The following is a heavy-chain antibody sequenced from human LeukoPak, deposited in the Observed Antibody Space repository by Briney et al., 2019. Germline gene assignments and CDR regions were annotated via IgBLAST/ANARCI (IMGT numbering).Heavy chain of an antibody. V-gene: IGHV5-51*01. CDR2: IYPGDSDT. Sequence: PGESLQIPWACPGYNFTNYWIGWVRPVPGKGLAWMGSIYPGDSDTKYSPSFQRQVTISADKSISTASRQCSSLNPWHPTIYYCARPNRGGPFVYLGEGTLLSVSP. CDR3: ARPNRGGPFVY. D-gene: IGHD1-14*01. CDR1: GYNFTNYW. J-gene: IGHJ4*02.